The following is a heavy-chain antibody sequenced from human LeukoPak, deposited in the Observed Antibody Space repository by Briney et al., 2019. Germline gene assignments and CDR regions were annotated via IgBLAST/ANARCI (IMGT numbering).Heavy chain of an antibody. J-gene: IGHJ4*02. Sequence: SETLSLTCTVSGYSISSGYYWAWIRQPPGKGLEWIGSIYHSGSTYYNPSLKSRVTISVDTSKNQFSLKLSSVTAADTAVYYCARDTSGYSYGLFDYWGQGTLVTVSS. D-gene: IGHD5-18*01. CDR3: ARDTSGYSYGLFDY. V-gene: IGHV4-38-2*02. CDR1: GYSISSGYY. CDR2: IYHSGST.